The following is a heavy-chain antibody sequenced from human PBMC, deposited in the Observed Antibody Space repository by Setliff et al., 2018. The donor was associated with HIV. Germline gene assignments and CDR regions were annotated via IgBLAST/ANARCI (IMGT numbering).Heavy chain of an antibody. CDR3: ARGTVITYFYDSSGSFDY. V-gene: IGHV4-34*01. CDR2: VNHSGNT. J-gene: IGHJ4*02. D-gene: IGHD3-22*01. CDR1: GESFSGYY. Sequence: SETLSLTCAVYGESFSGYYWTWIRQPPGKGLEWIGEVNHSGNTNYNPSLKSRVTISADTSENQFSLKLTSVTAADTAVYYCARGTVITYFYDSSGSFDYWGQGTLVTVSS.